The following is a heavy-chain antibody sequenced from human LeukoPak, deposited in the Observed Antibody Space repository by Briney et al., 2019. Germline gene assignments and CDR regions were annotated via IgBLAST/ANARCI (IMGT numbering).Heavy chain of an antibody. V-gene: IGHV3-74*01. J-gene: IGHJ5*02. D-gene: IGHD3-10*01. CDR2: INSDGSST. Sequence: GGSLRLSCAASGFTFSSYWMHWVRQAPGKGLVWVSRINSDGSSTSYADSVKGRFTISRDNAKNTLYLQMNSLRAEATAVYYCAREKYYYGSGNWFDPCGQGPLVTVSS. CDR1: GFTFSSYW. CDR3: AREKYYYGSGNWFDP.